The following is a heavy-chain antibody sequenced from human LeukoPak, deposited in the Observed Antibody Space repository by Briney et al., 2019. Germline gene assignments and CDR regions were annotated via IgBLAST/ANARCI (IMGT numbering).Heavy chain of an antibody. J-gene: IGHJ3*02. CDR1: GGSISSSSYY. V-gene: IGHV4-39*01. Sequence: PSETLSLTCTVSGGSISSSSYYWGWIRQPPGKGLEWIGSIYYSGSTYYNPSLKSRVTISVDTSKNQFSLKVSSVTAADTAVYYCARRKPNDAFDMWGQGTVVTVSS. CDR3: ARRKPNDAFDM. D-gene: IGHD1-14*01. CDR2: IYYSGST.